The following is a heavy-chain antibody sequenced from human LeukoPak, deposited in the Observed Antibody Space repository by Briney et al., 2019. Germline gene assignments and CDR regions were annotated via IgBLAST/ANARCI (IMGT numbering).Heavy chain of an antibody. D-gene: IGHD3-22*01. Sequence: PSETLSLTCAVYGGSFSGYYWSWIRQPPGKGLEWIGEINHSGSTNYNPSLKSRVTISVDTSKNQFSLKLSSVTAADTAVYYCAREAYYDSSGYYPPYWYFDLWGRGTLVTVSS. CDR3: AREAYYDSSGYYPPYWYFDL. V-gene: IGHV4-34*01. CDR2: INHSGST. J-gene: IGHJ2*01. CDR1: GGSFSGYY.